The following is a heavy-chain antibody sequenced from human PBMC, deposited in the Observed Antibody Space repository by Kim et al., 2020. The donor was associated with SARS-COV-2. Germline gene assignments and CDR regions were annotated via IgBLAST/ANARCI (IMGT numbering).Heavy chain of an antibody. J-gene: IGHJ5*02. CDR3: ARDERDWFDP. CDR2: NK. Sequence: NKYYSDSVKGRFTISRETSKNTVHLQMNSLRVEDTAVYYCARDERDWFDPWGQGTLVTVSS. V-gene: IGHV3-33*01.